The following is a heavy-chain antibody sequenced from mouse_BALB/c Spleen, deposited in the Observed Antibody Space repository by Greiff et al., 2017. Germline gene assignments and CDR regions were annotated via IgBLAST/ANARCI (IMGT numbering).Heavy chain of an antibody. J-gene: IGHJ1*01. D-gene: IGHD2-1*01. CDR3: ARAGGNYGWYFDV. Sequence: EVQRVESGGGLVQPGGSLKLSCAASGFTFSSYGMSWVRQTPDKRLELVATINSNGGSTYYPDSVKGRFTISRDNAKNTLYLQMSSLKSEDTAMYYCARAGGNYGWYFDVWGAGTTVTVSS. CDR2: INSNGGST. V-gene: IGHV5-6-3*01. CDR1: GFTFSSYG.